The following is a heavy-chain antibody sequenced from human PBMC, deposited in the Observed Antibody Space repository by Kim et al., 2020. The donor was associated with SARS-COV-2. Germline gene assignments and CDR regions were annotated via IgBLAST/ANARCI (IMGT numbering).Heavy chain of an antibody. V-gene: IGHV4-59*08. J-gene: IGHJ4*02. CDR1: GGSISSYY. CDR2: IYYSGST. CDR3: AGLAARWKGVDNFDY. D-gene: IGHD6-6*01. Sequence: SETLSLTCTVSGGSISSYYWSWIRQPPGKGLEWIGYIYYSGSTNYNPSLKSRVTISVDTSKNQFSLKLSSVTAADTAVYYCAGLAARWKGVDNFDYWGQGTLVTVSS.